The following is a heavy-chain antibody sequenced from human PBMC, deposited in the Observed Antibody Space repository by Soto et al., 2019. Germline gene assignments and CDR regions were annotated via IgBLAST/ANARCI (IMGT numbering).Heavy chain of an antibody. CDR1: GFTFSSYG. CDR3: SSTPNYYDSSGYLVY. D-gene: IGHD3-22*01. J-gene: IGHJ4*02. Sequence: QVQLVESGGGVVQPGRSLRLSCAASGFTFSSYGMHWVRQAPGKGLEWVAVIWYDGSNKYYTDSVKGRFTISRDNSKTPLYLHMNSLSTEDTAAYYCSSTPNYYDSSGYLVYWGQKTLVTVSS. CDR2: IWYDGSNK. V-gene: IGHV3-33*01.